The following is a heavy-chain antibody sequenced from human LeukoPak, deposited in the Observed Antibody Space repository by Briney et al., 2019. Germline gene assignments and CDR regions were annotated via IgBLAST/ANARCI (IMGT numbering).Heavy chain of an antibody. CDR2: IYYSGST. V-gene: IGHV4-59*01. CDR1: GGSISSYY. D-gene: IGHD2-15*01. CDR3: ARSSSGYCSGGSCYGDFNWFDP. J-gene: IGHJ5*02. Sequence: PSETLSLTCTVSGGSISSYYWSWIRQPPGKGLEWIGYIYYSGSTNYNPSLKSRVTISVDTSKNQLSLKLSSVTAADTAVYYCARSSSGYCSGGSCYGDFNWFDPWGQGTLVTVSS.